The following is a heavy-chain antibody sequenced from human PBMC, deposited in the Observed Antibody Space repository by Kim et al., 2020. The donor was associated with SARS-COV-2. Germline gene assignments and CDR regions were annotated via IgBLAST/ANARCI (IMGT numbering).Heavy chain of an antibody. J-gene: IGHJ3*01. CDR2: ISAYNGNT. CDR3: PRDVVPGGVFLFVVVALDV. V-gene: IGHV1-18*01. Sequence: ASVKVSCKASGYTFTSYGISWVRQAPEQGLEWMGWISAYNGNTNYEQNLQGRVTITTNTPTSPAYMELRSLRSDDTAVYSCPRDVVPGGVFLFVVVALDV. CDR1: GYTFTSYG. D-gene: IGHD2-15*01.